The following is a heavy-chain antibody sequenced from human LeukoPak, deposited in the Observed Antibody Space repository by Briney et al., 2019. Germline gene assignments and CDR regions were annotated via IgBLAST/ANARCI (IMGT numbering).Heavy chain of an antibody. Sequence: NLQGRVTITRDTSASTAYMELSSLRSEDTAVYYCARGILWFGELLSQTYYFDYWGQGTLVTVSS. D-gene: IGHD3-10*01. V-gene: IGHV1-3*01. CDR3: ARGILWFGELLSQTYYFDY. J-gene: IGHJ4*02.